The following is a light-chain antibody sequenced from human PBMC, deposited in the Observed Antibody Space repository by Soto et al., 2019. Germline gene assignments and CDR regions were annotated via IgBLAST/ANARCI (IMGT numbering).Light chain of an antibody. J-gene: IGKJ2*01. CDR3: QQRSNWPPFT. CDR2: DAS. Sequence: IVLTQSPATLSLSPGERATLSCRASQSVSSYLAWHQQKPGQAPRLLIYDASNRASGIPARFSGSGSGTEFSLTISSLEPEDFAVYYCQQRSNWPPFTFGQGTKPETK. CDR1: QSVSSY. V-gene: IGKV3-11*01.